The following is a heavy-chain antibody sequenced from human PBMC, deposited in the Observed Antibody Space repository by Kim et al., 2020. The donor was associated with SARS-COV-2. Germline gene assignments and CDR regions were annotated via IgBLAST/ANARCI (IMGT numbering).Heavy chain of an antibody. V-gene: IGHV3-43*02. CDR2: ISGDGGST. J-gene: IGHJ1*01. Sequence: GGSLRLSCAASGFTFDDYAMHWVRQAPGKGLEWVSLISGDGGSTYYVDSVKGRFTISRDNSKNSLYLQMNSLRTEDTALYYCAKDMGSSGWFEYFQHWGQGTLVTVSS. CDR1: GFTFDDYA. CDR3: AKDMGSSGWFEYFQH. D-gene: IGHD6-19*01.